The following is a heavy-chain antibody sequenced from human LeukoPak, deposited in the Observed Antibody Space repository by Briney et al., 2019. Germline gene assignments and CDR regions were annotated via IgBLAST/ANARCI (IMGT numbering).Heavy chain of an antibody. CDR1: GGTFSSYA. J-gene: IGHJ4*02. V-gene: IGHV1-69*05. CDR2: IIPIFGTA. D-gene: IGHD3-10*01. CDR3: ARVGYGSGSYYKGPFDY. Sequence: EASVKVSCKASGGTFSSYAISWVRQAPGLGLEWMGGIIPIFGTANYAQKFQGRVTITTDESTSTAYMELSSLRSEDTAVYYCARVGYGSGSYYKGPFDYWGQGTLVTVSS.